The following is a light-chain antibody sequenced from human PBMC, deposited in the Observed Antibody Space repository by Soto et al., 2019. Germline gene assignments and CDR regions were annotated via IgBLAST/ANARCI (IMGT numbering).Light chain of an antibody. Sequence: ESVLTQSPGTLSLSPGERATLSCRASQSVSSRYLAWYQRKPGLAPRLILYDTSFRATGIPDRSSGSGSGTDFTLTISRLDPEDFAVYYCQQYGSSASFGQGTKVDI. J-gene: IGKJ1*01. V-gene: IGKV3D-20*01. CDR3: QQYGSSAS. CDR1: QSVSSRY. CDR2: DTS.